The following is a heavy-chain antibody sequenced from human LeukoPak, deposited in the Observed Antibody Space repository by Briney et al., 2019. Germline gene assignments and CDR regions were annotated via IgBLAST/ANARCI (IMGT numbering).Heavy chain of an antibody. CDR3: AREGVATMDLDY. CDR1: GGSISNYH. J-gene: IGHJ4*02. V-gene: IGHV4-4*07. Sequence: KSSETLSLTCTVSGGSISNYHWSWIRQPAGEGLEWIGRIYNGGSTTYSPSLKSRVTMSVDTSKNQFSLKVSSVTASDTAVYYCAREGVATMDLDYWGQGTLVTVSS. D-gene: IGHD5-12*01. CDR2: IYNGGST.